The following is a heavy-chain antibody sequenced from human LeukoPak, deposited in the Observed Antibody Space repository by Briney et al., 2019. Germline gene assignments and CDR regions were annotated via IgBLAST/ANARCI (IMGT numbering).Heavy chain of an antibody. D-gene: IGHD3-3*02. CDR1: GGTFSSYA. CDR3: ASPSVGQHSTKYFQH. V-gene: IGHV1-69*06. CDR2: IIPIFGTA. Sequence: ASVKVSCKASGGTFSSYAISWVRQAPGQGLEWVGGIIPIFGTANYAQKFQGRVTITADKSTSTAYMELSSLRSEDTAVYYCASPSVGQHSTKYFQHWGQGTLVTVSS. J-gene: IGHJ1*01.